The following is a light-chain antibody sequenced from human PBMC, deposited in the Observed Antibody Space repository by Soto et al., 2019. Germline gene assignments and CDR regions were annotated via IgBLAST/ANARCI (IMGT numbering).Light chain of an antibody. CDR1: HSISSS. CDR2: DAS. CDR3: QQYHAYWT. Sequence: DIQMTQSPSILSSSVGDRVTITFRASHSISSSLAWYQQEPGKAPKLLIFDASSLERGVPSRFSGSGSGTEFTLTISSLQPDDFATYYCQQYHAYWTFGQGTKVDIK. V-gene: IGKV1-5*01. J-gene: IGKJ1*01.